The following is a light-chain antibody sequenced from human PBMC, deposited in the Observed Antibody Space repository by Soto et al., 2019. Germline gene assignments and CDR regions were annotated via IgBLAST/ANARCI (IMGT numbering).Light chain of an antibody. V-gene: IGLV1-44*01. CDR2: SSF. J-gene: IGLJ1*01. Sequence: QSVLTQPPSASGTPGQRVSISCSGSSSNIGSNTVNWYQQLPGTAPKLLIYSSFQRPSGVPDRFSGSKSCTSTSLAISGLQSEDEADYYCATWDYSPNGHVFGTGTKLTVL. CDR3: ATWDYSPNGHV. CDR1: SSNIGSNT.